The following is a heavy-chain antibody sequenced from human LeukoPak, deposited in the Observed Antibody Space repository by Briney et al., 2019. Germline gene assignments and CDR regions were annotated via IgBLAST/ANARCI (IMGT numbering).Heavy chain of an antibody. J-gene: IGHJ4*02. CDR2: IIPIFGTA. D-gene: IGHD2-21*02. CDR1: GGTFSSYA. V-gene: IGHV1-69*01. CDR3: AREFFCGGDCYFFDY. Sequence: SVTVPCKASGGTFSSYAISWVRQAPGQGLEWMGGIIPIFGTANYAQKFQGRVTITADESTSTAYMELSSLRSEDTAVYYCAREFFCGGDCYFFDYWGQGTLVTVSS.